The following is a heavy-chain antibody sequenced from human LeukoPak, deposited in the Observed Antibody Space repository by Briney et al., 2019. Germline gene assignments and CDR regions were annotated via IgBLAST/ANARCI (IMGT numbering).Heavy chain of an antibody. CDR1: GYTFTSCA. Sequence: ASVKVSCKASGYTFTSCAINWVRQAPGQGLEWMGWINTNTGNPTYVQGFTGRFVFSLDTSVSTAYLQISSLKAEDTAVYYCARSGGSGSYYARYYYYYMDVWGKGTTVTVSS. CDR2: INTNTGNP. CDR3: ARSGGSGSYYARYYYYYMDV. J-gene: IGHJ6*03. D-gene: IGHD3-10*01. V-gene: IGHV7-4-1*02.